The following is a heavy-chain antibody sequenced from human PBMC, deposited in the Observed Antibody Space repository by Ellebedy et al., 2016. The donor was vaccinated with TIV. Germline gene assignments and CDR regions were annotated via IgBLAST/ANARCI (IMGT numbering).Heavy chain of an antibody. J-gene: IGHJ2*01. D-gene: IGHD3-16*01. Sequence: ASVKVSCKASGYTFTGYYMHWVRQAPGQGLEWMGWINPNSGGTNSAQKFQGRVTMTRDTSISTAYMELSRLRSDDTAVYYCARGPSALGVWYFDLWGRGTLVTVSS. CDR3: ARGPSALGVWYFDL. CDR1: GYTFTGYY. CDR2: INPNSGGT. V-gene: IGHV1-2*02.